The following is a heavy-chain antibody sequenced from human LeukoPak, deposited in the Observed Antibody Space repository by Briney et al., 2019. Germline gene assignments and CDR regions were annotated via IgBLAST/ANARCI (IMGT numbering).Heavy chain of an antibody. CDR2: IRYDGNSR. CDR1: GFSFSGYG. CDR3: PIGGYDWGLDY. V-gene: IGHV3-30*02. J-gene: IGHJ4*02. D-gene: IGHD3-16*01. Sequence: GGSLRLSCVASGFSFSGYGIYWVRQAPGNGLEWLTFIRYDGNSRLYADSVRDRFTISRDDSRNTVYLQMSSLRPEDTALYYCPIGGYDWGLDYWGQGALVTVSS.